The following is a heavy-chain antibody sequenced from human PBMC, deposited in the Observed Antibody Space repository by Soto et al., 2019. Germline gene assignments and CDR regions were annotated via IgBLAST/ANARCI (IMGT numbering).Heavy chain of an antibody. J-gene: IGHJ4*02. D-gene: IGHD1-26*01. Sequence: QVQLQESGPGLVKPSETLSLTCTVSGGSVSSGSYYWSWIRQPPGKGLEWIGYIYYSGSTNYNPSLKSRVTISVDTSKNQFSLKLSSVTAADTAVYYCARVVLWERVFDYWGQGTLVTVSS. V-gene: IGHV4-61*01. CDR3: ARVVLWERVFDY. CDR1: GGSVSSGSYY. CDR2: IYYSGST.